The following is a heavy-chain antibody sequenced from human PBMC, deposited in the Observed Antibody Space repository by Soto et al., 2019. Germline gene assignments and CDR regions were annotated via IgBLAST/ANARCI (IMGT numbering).Heavy chain of an antibody. CDR3: AKEGAYYDFWSGLDY. Sequence: PGGSLRLSCAASGFTFSSYGMHWVRQAPGKGLEWVAVISYDGSNKYYADSVKGRFTISRDNSKNTLYLQTNSLRAEDTAVYYCAKEGAYYDFWSGLDYWGQGTLVTVSS. J-gene: IGHJ4*02. V-gene: IGHV3-30*18. D-gene: IGHD3-3*01. CDR1: GFTFSSYG. CDR2: ISYDGSNK.